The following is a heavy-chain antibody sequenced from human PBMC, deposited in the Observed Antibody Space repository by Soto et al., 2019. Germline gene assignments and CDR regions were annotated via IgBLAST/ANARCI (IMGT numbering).Heavy chain of an antibody. V-gene: IGHV3-23*01. CDR1: GFIFSRYA. D-gene: IGHD5-12*01. CDR2: ISGSDGST. CDR3: AKDRLGSGYEFGP. J-gene: IGHJ5*02. Sequence: GGSLRLSCAASGFIFSRYAMSWVRQAPGKGLEWVSRISGSDGSTYYADSVKGRLTISRDNSKNTLYLQMNSLRAEDTAIYYCAKDRLGSGYEFGPRAQGTLVTVSS.